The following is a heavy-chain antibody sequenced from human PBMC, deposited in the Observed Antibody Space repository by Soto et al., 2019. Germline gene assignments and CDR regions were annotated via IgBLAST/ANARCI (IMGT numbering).Heavy chain of an antibody. D-gene: IGHD2-2*01. Sequence: SETLSLTCTVSGGSISSGGYYWSWIRQHPGRGLERIGKIYYSGSTYYNPSLKSRVNISFYSSKNQFSLKLSSLTAADMAVYYCARYRVGSLGYCSSTCCYGIDVWGLGSTVTVSS. CDR3: ARYRVGSLGYCSSTCCYGIDV. J-gene: IGHJ6*02. CDR1: GGSISSGGYY. CDR2: IYYSGST. V-gene: IGHV4-31*03.